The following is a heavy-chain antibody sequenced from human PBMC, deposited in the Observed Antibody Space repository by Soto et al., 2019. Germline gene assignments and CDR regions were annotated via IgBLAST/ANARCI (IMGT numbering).Heavy chain of an antibody. CDR3: AREKNSGYYRTVDY. Sequence: GGSLRLSCAASGFTLSGHGLHWVRQAPGKGLEWVAVVTHDGTERHYPDSVKGRFTITRDISKNTFYLQMNSLRVEDTAMYYCAREKNSGYYRTVDYWGQGTLVTVPQ. D-gene: IGHD3-10*01. CDR2: VTHDGTER. J-gene: IGHJ4*02. V-gene: IGHV3-30*03. CDR1: GFTLSGHG.